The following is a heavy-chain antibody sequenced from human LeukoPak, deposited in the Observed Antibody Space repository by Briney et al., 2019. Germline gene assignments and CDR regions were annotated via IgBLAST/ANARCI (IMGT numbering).Heavy chain of an antibody. CDR1: GFTFSSYA. D-gene: IGHD1-26*01. J-gene: IGHJ4*02. CDR3: AKVAGSTPFFDY. Sequence: GGSLRLPCAASGFTFSSYAMSWVRQAPGKGLEWVSAISGSGGSTYYADSVKGRFTISGDNSKNTLYLQMNSLRAEDTAVYYCAKVAGSTPFFDYWGQGTLVTVSS. CDR2: ISGSGGST. V-gene: IGHV3-23*01.